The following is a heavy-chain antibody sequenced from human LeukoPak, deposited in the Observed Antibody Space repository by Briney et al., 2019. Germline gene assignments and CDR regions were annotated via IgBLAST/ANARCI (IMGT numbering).Heavy chain of an antibody. D-gene: IGHD3-10*02. V-gene: IGHV4-59*01. Sequence: SETLSLTCIVSGYSITSGYHWGWIRQPPGKGLEWLGYIYYSGNTDYNPSLKSRVAISVDTSKNQFSLKLSSVTAADTAVYYCARSTGSTMFIDYWGQGTLVTVSS. CDR2: IYYSGNT. J-gene: IGHJ4*02. CDR1: GYSITSGYH. CDR3: ARSTGSTMFIDY.